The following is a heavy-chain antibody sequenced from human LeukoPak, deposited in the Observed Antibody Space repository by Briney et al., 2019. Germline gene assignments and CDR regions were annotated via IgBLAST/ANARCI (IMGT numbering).Heavy chain of an antibody. V-gene: IGHV4-39*07. CDR2: IYYSGST. CDR1: GGSISSSSYY. D-gene: IGHD4-17*01. Sequence: SETLSLTCTVSGGSISSSSYYWGWIRQPPGKGLEWIGSIYYSGSTYYNPSLKSRVTISVDTSKNQFSLKLSSVTAADTAVYYCARGDDYGDYGPYYYYYYGMDVWGQGTTVTVSS. J-gene: IGHJ6*02. CDR3: ARGDDYGDYGPYYYYYYGMDV.